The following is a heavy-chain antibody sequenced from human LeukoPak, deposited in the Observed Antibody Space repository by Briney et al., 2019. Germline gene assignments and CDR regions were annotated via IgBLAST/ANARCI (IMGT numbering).Heavy chain of an antibody. Sequence: SQTLSLTCAVSGGSVSSGGYSWSWIRQPPGKGLEWIGYIYHSGSTYYNPSLKSRVTISVDTSKNQFSLKLSSVTAADTAVYYCARGKIDRRFCPPFDPWGQGTLVTVSS. V-gene: IGHV4-30-2*01. J-gene: IGHJ5*02. CDR3: ARGKIDRRFCPPFDP. CDR2: IYHSGST. CDR1: GGSVSSGGYS.